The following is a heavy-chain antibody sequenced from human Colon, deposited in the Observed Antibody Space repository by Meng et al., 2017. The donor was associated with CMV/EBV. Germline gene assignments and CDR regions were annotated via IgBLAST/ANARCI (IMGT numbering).Heavy chain of an antibody. CDR1: GYIFTRYD. V-gene: IGHV1-8*01. Sequence: CKHSGYIFTRYDITWVRQATGQGLEWMGWMNPKTGNTVYAQKFQARVNLTVDSSIDTAYMELSSLKTDDTAVYYCTRGLQLWFPSPAYWGQGALVTVSS. CDR2: MNPKTGNT. J-gene: IGHJ4*02. CDR3: TRGLQLWFPSPAY. D-gene: IGHD5-18*01.